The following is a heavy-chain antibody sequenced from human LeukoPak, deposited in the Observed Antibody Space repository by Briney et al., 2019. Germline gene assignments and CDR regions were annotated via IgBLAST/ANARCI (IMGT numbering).Heavy chain of an antibody. D-gene: IGHD3-10*01. CDR1: GFTFSSYA. Sequence: QTGGSLRLSCAASGFTFSSYAMHWVRQAPGKGLEWVSVISYDGSNKYYADSVKGRFTISRDNSKNTLYLQMNSLRAEDTAVYYCARERSSEWVWFGELSHEAYYFDYWGQGTLVTVSS. CDR2: ISYDGSNK. J-gene: IGHJ4*02. V-gene: IGHV3-30-3*01. CDR3: ARERSSEWVWFGELSHEAYYFDY.